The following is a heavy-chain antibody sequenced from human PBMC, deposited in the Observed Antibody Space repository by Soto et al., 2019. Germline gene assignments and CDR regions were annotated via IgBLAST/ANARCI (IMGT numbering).Heavy chain of an antibody. CDR1: GFTFSSYS. V-gene: IGHV3-21*01. CDR2: ISSSSYI. D-gene: IGHD2-15*01. CDR3: ARDQDIVVVVAAPAYYYYGMDV. J-gene: IGHJ6*02. Sequence: PGGSLRLSCAASGFTFSSYSMNWVRQAPGKGLEWVSSISSSSYIYYADSVKGRFTISRDNAKNSLYLQMNSLRAEDTAVYYCARDQDIVVVVAAPAYYYYGMDVWGQGTTVTVSS.